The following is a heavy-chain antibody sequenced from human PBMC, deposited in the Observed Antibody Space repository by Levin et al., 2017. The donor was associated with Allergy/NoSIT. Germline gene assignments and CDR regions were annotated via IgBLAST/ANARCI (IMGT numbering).Heavy chain of an antibody. CDR2: ISGYNGNT. CDR3: AREGVYDFGSPHYWGYYDL. CDR1: GYTFTNYG. J-gene: IGHJ5*02. V-gene: IGHV1-18*01. Sequence: ASVKVSCKASGYTFTNYGVSWVRQFPGQGLEWLGWISGYNGNTDYPQKLQGRVSLTMDTSTATVFMELRGLTSDDTAVYYCAREGVYDFGSPHYWGYYDLWGQGTLVTVSS. D-gene: IGHD3/OR15-3a*01.